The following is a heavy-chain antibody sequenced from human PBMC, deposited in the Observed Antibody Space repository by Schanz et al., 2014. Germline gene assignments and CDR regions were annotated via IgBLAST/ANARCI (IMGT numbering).Heavy chain of an antibody. CDR3: ARPSDSSWYMDV. D-gene: IGHD2-21*02. Sequence: VQLVESGGGVVQPGRSLRLSCAASGFTFSNYAMHWVRQAPGKGLEWVSSISSSSSYISYADSVKGRFTISRDNAKNSLYLQMNSLRAEDTAVYYCARPSDSSWYMDVWGKGTTVTVSS. J-gene: IGHJ6*03. V-gene: IGHV3-21*01. CDR2: ISSSSSYI. CDR1: GFTFSNYA.